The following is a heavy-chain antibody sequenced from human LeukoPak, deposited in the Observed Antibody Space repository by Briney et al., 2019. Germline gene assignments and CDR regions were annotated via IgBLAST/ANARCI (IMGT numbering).Heavy chain of an antibody. CDR3: SREFHP. V-gene: IGHV3-7*01. J-gene: IGHJ5*02. CDR2: IKHDGREE. CDR1: GFPFATYW. Sequence: GGSLRLSCEGSGFPFATYWMAWVRQAPGKGLEWVASIKHDGREEHYVDSIKGRFTISRDNGKNSVYLQMKNLRVADTAMYYCSREFHPWGQGTLVIVSS.